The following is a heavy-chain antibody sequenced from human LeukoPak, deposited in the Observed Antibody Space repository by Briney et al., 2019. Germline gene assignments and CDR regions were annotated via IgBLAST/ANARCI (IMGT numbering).Heavy chain of an antibody. CDR1: GYTFTSYY. D-gene: IGHD2-2*01. Sequence: GASVKVSCKASGYTFTSYYMHWVRQAPGQGLEWMGIINPSGGSTSYAQKFQGRVTMTGDTSTSTVYMELSSLRSEDTAVYYCARDGSDTKRSFDPWGQGTLVTVSS. V-gene: IGHV1-46*01. CDR3: ARDGSDTKRSFDP. J-gene: IGHJ5*02. CDR2: INPSGGST.